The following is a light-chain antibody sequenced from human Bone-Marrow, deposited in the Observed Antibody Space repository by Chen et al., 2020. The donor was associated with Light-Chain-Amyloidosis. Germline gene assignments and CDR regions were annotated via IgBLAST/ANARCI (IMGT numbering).Light chain of an antibody. CDR3: QQYNDWPLT. Sequence: EIVVTQSPATLSVSPGERATLSCRASQSVGSNLAWYQQSPGQPPRLLINGASTRATGIPGRFSGSGSGTEFTPTITSLQSEDFAVYYCQQYNDWPLTFGGGTKVEIK. CDR2: GAS. J-gene: IGKJ4*01. CDR1: QSVGSN. V-gene: IGKV3-15*01.